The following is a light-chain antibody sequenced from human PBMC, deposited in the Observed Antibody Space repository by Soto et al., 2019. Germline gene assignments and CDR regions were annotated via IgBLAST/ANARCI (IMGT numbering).Light chain of an antibody. CDR1: QSVLYSSTNKNY. J-gene: IGKJ2*01. CDR3: QQYYSSPRT. Sequence: DIVMTQSPDSLAVSLGERATINFKSSQSVLYSSTNKNYLAWYQQKPGQPPKLLIYWASTRESGVPDRISGSGSAIDFMFIVIRLQSEDVAVYYCQQYYSSPRTFGQGTKLEIK. V-gene: IGKV4-1*01. CDR2: WAS.